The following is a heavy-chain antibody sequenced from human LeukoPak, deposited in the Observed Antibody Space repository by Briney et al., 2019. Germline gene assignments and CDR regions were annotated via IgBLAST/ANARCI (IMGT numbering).Heavy chain of an antibody. J-gene: IGHJ6*02. CDR1: GFTFKSYA. Sequence: PGGSLRLSCSASGFTFKSYAMHWVRQAPGKGLEYVSSINTNGANTYYADSVKGRFTISRDNSKNTLYLQMNSLKTEDTAVYYCTTGKNGDYGPFYYYYYGMDVWGQGTTVTVSS. D-gene: IGHD4-17*01. V-gene: IGHV3-64*04. CDR2: INTNGANT. CDR3: TTGKNGDYGPFYYYYYGMDV.